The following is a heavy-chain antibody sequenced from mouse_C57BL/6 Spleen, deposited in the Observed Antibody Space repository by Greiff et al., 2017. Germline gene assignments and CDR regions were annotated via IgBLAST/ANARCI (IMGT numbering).Heavy chain of an antibody. J-gene: IGHJ1*03. D-gene: IGHD1-1*01. CDR3: VGSSYWYFDV. CDR1: GYTFTSYW. V-gene: IGHV1-7*01. Sequence: VQLQQSGAELAKPGASVKLSCKASGYTFTSYWMHWVQQRPGQGLEWIGYINPSSGYTKYNQKFKDKATLTADKSSSTAYMQLSSLTYEDSAVYYCVGSSYWYFDVWGTGTTVTVSS. CDR2: INPSSGYT.